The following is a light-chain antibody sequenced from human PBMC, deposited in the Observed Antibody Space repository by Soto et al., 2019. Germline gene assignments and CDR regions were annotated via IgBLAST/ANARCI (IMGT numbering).Light chain of an antibody. V-gene: IGLV2-14*01. Sequence: QSVLTQPASVSGSPGQSITISCTGTSSDVGGYNYVSWYQQLPGKAPKLMIYDVSDRPSGVSNRFSGSKSDNTASLTISGLQAEDEADYYCSSYTSSSLDVFGTGTKVTVL. J-gene: IGLJ1*01. CDR1: SSDVGGYNY. CDR3: SSYTSSSLDV. CDR2: DVS.